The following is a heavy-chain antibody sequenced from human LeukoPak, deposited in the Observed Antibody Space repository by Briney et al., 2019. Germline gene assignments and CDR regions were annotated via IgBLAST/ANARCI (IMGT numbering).Heavy chain of an antibody. V-gene: IGHV4-59*01. CDR1: GDSISSYY. CDR3: ARTTEGGYTYGYFYYYYMDV. J-gene: IGHJ6*03. D-gene: IGHD5-18*01. CDR2: LHYSGST. Sequence: TSETLSLTCTVSGDSISSYYWSWIRQPPGKGLEWIGYLHYSGSTNHNPSLKSRVTISVDTSKNQFSLKLSSVTAADTAVYYCARTTEGGYTYGYFYYYYMDVWGKGTTVTISS.